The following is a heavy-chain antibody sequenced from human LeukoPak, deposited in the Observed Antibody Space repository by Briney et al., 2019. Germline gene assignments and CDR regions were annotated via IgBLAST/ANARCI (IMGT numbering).Heavy chain of an antibody. CDR2: ITSSGGNT. CDR1: GFTFSNYA. CDR3: AKWGDYDVLSGYYVSDY. V-gene: IGHV3-23*01. Sequence: PGAPLRLSCAASGFTFSNYAMSWVRQAPGKGLEWVSAITSSGGNTYYADSVKGRFTISRDNSKNTVFLQMNSLRAEDTAVYYCAKWGDYDVLSGYYVSDYWGQGTLVTVSS. J-gene: IGHJ4*02. D-gene: IGHD3-9*01.